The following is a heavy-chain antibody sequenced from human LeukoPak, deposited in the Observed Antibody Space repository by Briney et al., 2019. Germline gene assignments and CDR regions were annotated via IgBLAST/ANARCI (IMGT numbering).Heavy chain of an antibody. CDR3: ARVAHTYGPYYFDY. CDR2: MNPNSGNT. Sequence: ASVKVSCKASGYTFTNFDINWVRQATGQGLEWMGWMNPNSGNTGYAQKFQGRVIMTRNTSISTAYMELSSLRSEDMAVYYCARVAHTYGPYYFDYWGQGTLVTVSS. CDR1: GYTFTNFD. J-gene: IGHJ4*02. V-gene: IGHV1-8*01. D-gene: IGHD3-10*01.